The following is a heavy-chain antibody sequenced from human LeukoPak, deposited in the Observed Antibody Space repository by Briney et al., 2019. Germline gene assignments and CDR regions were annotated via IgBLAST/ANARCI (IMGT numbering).Heavy chain of an antibody. D-gene: IGHD6-13*01. CDR2: IIPILGIA. Sequence: SVKVSCKASGGTFSSYAISWVRQAPGQGLEWMGRIIPILGIANYAQKFQGRVTITADKSTSTAYMELSSLRSEDTAVYYCARDQDSSSWYLGWFDPWGQGTLVTVSS. V-gene: IGHV1-69*04. CDR1: GGTFSSYA. CDR3: ARDQDSSSWYLGWFDP. J-gene: IGHJ5*02.